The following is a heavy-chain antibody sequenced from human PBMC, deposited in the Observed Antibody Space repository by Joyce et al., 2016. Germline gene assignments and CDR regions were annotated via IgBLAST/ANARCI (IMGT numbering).Heavy chain of an antibody. D-gene: IGHD4-23*01. J-gene: IGHJ4*02. CDR2: IKSKAAGGTT. Sequence: EVQVVESGGDLVQPGESLRLSCEASGFTFSNAWKSWVRQAPGKGREWIARIKSKAAGGTTDYAAPVKGRFTISRDDSNNMLYLQMKSLKTEDTAVYYCTADLPGGISDYFDYWGQGTLVTVSS. CDR3: TADLPGGISDYFDY. CDR1: GFTFSNAW. V-gene: IGHV3-15*01.